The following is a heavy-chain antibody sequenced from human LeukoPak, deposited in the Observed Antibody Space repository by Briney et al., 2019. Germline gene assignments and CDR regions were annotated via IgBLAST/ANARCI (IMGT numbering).Heavy chain of an antibody. CDR1: GFTFSSYS. Sequence: KPGGSLRLSCAASGFTFSSYSMNWVRQAPGKGLEWVSSISSSSSYIYYADSVKGRFTISRDNAKNSLYLQMNSLRAEDTAVYYCAKEEVRAAADPFDYWGQGTLVTVSS. CDR3: AKEEVRAAADPFDY. V-gene: IGHV3-21*04. D-gene: IGHD6-13*01. J-gene: IGHJ4*02. CDR2: ISSSSSYI.